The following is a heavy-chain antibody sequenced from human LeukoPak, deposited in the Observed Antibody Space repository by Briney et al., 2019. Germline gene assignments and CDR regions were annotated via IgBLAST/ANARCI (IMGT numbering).Heavy chain of an antibody. Sequence: SETLSLTCAVYGGSFSGYYWSWIRQPPGKGLEWIGEINHSGSTNYNPSLKSRVTISVDTSKNQFSLKLSSVTAADTAVYYCARVIKDYDFWSGYYFDYWGQGTLVTVSS. D-gene: IGHD3-3*01. V-gene: IGHV4-34*01. CDR3: ARVIKDYDFWSGYYFDY. CDR1: GGSFSGYY. J-gene: IGHJ4*02. CDR2: INHSGST.